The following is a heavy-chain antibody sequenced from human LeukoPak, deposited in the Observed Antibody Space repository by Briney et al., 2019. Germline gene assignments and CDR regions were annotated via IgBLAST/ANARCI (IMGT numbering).Heavy chain of an antibody. D-gene: IGHD3-10*01. CDR3: AKDTYYYGSGSYSPIDY. V-gene: IGHV3-74*01. CDR1: GFTFSTYW. Sequence: PGGSLRLSCAASGFTFSTYWMHWVRQAPGKGLVWVSRINPDGTTTSYADSVKGRFTISRDNAKDTVYLQMNSLRAEDTAVYYCAKDTYYYGSGSYSPIDYWGQGTLVTVSS. CDR2: INPDGTTT. J-gene: IGHJ4*02.